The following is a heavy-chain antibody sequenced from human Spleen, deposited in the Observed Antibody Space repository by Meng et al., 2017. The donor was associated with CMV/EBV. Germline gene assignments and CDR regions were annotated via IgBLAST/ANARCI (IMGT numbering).Heavy chain of an antibody. V-gene: IGHV1-2*02. D-gene: IGHD1-14*01. Sequence: ASVKVSCKASGYTFTGYYMHWVRQAPGQGLEWMGGIIPIFGTANYAQKFQGRVTMTTDTSTSTAYMELRSLRSDDTAVYYCASGPGFNLPADYWGQGTLVTVSS. CDR2: IIPIFGTA. J-gene: IGHJ4*02. CDR3: ASGPGFNLPADY. CDR1: GYTFTGYY.